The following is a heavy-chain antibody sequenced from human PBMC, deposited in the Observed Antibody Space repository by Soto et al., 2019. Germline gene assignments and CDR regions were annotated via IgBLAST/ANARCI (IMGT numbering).Heavy chain of an antibody. CDR1: GYTFTGYY. CDR3: ARVGYYDILTVYYYGMDV. D-gene: IGHD3-9*01. Sequence: GASVKVSCKASGYTFTGYYMHWVRQAPGQGLEWMGWINPNSGGTNYAQKFQGRVTMTRDTSISTAYMELSRLRSDDTAVYYCARVGYYDILTVYYYGMDVWGQGTTVTVS. CDR2: INPNSGGT. J-gene: IGHJ6*02. V-gene: IGHV1-2*02.